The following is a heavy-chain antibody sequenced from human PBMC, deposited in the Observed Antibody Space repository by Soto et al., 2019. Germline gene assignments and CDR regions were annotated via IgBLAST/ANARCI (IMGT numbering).Heavy chain of an antibody. V-gene: IGHV4-34*01. J-gene: IGHJ4*02. D-gene: IGHD6-6*01. CDR3: ARNSRSPDY. CDR1: GGSFSGYY. Sequence: QVQLQQWGAGLLKPSETLSLTCAVYGGSFSGYYWSLIRQPPGKGLEGIGEINHSGSTNYNPSLKSRVTISVDTSKHQFSLKVRSLTAAEPAVYYCARNSRSPDYGGQGTLVTVSS. CDR2: INHSGST.